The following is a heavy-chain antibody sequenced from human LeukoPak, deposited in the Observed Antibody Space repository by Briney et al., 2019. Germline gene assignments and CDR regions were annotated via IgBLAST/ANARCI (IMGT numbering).Heavy chain of an antibody. CDR2: IYLHAGP. CDR3: VRDRAGTQSWVEFDL. V-gene: IGHV3-66*03. CDR1: GVSVTDTL. Sequence: GGSLTLTCTLSGVSVTDTLIDWVRQAPGKGPEWVALIYLHAGPVCADSVKGRFTISRDNSKNMVYLQMNRLRSEDSGLYYCVRDRAGTQSWVEFDLWGQGTLVTVSS. J-gene: IGHJ5*02. D-gene: IGHD3-10*01.